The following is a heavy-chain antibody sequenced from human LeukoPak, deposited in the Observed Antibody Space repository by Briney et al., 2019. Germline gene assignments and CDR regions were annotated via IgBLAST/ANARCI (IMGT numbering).Heavy chain of an antibody. D-gene: IGHD3-10*01. CDR2: FDPEDGET. CDR1: GYTLTELS. V-gene: IGHV1-24*01. J-gene: IGHJ6*03. CDR3: ATGTGGMVRGVIANFYMDV. Sequence: ASVKVSCKVSGYTLTELSMHWVRQAPGKGLEWMGGFDPEDGETIYAQKLQGRVTMTEDTSTDTAYMELSSLRSEDTAVYYCATGTGGMVRGVIANFYMDVWGKGTTVTVSS.